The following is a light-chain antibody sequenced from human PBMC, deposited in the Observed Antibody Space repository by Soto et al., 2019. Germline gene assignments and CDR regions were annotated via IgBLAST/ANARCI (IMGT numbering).Light chain of an antibody. CDR1: QIISTY. CDR3: QQSYSTPIT. Sequence: DVQMTQSPSSLSASVGDRVTITCRASQIISTYLNWYQQRAGLAPRLLIYAASSLQSGVPSRFSGSGSGTDFTLTISSLQPEDFATYYCQQSYSTPITFGQGTRLEIK. J-gene: IGKJ5*01. V-gene: IGKV1-39*01. CDR2: AAS.